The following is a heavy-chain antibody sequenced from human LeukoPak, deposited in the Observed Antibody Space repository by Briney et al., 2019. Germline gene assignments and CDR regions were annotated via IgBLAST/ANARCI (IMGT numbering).Heavy chain of an antibody. CDR1: GFSFSSSG. V-gene: IGHV3-30*02. CDR3: AKDSASGDY. CDR2: IRYDGSMK. J-gene: IGHJ4*02. Sequence: GGSLRLSCATSGFSFSSSGMHWVRQAPGKGLEWVAFIRYDGSMKSYADFVNGRFTISRDNSKNTLYLQMNSLRAEDTALYHCAKDSASGDYWGQGTLVTVSS.